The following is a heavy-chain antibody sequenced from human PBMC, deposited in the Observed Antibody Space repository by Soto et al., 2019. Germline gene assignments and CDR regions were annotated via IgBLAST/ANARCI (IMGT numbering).Heavy chain of an antibody. D-gene: IGHD3-22*01. V-gene: IGHV1-2*02. CDR3: TRGPSSGAFDY. J-gene: IGHJ4*02. Sequence: QVQLVQSGAEVKKPGASVKVSCKASGYTFTEYYMHWMRQAPGQGLEWMGWINPTNGDTNYAHNFQDRVTMTRDACISTANMELSSLTSDDTAVYYCTRGPSSGAFDYWGQGSLVAVSS. CDR2: INPTNGDT. CDR1: GYTFTEYY.